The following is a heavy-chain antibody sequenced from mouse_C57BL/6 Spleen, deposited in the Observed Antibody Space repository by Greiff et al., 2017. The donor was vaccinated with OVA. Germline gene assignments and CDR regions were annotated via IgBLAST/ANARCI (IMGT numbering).Heavy chain of an antibody. CDR2: INPSTGGT. D-gene: IGHD1-1*01. CDR1: GYSFTGYY. CDR3: ARRWDYYGSSYNY. J-gene: IGHJ2*01. Sequence: EVKLQESGPELVKPGASVKISCKASGYSFTGYYMNWVKQSPEKSLEWIGEINPSTGGTTYNQKFKAKATLTVDKSSSTAYMQLKSLTSEDSAVYYCARRWDYYGSSYNYWGQGTTLTVSS. V-gene: IGHV1-42*01.